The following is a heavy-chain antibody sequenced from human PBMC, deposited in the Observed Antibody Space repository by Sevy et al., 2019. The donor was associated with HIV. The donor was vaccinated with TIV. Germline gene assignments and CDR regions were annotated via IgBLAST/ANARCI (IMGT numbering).Heavy chain of an antibody. D-gene: IGHD3-22*01. Sequence: ASVKVSCKASGYTFTSYGISWVRQAPGQGLEWMGWISAYNGNTNYAQKLQGRVTMTTDTSTSTAFMELRSLRSDDTAVYYCARGPAGGYGSSGYYYYFDFWGQGTLVTVSS. CDR3: ARGPAGGYGSSGYYYYFDF. J-gene: IGHJ4*02. CDR2: ISAYNGNT. CDR1: GYTFTSYG. V-gene: IGHV1-18*01.